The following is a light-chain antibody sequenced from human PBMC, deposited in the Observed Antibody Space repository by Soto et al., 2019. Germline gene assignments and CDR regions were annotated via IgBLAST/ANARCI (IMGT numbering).Light chain of an antibody. V-gene: IGKV1-5*03. J-gene: IGKJ1*01. CDR3: QHYNSYSEA. CDR2: KAS. CDR1: QTISSW. Sequence: DFPMTQSPSTLSGSVGDRVNITRRASQTISSWLAWYQQKPGKAPKILIYKASSLKSGVPSRFSGSGSGTEFNLTISRLQTDDFATYYCQHYNSYSEAFGQGTKVDIK.